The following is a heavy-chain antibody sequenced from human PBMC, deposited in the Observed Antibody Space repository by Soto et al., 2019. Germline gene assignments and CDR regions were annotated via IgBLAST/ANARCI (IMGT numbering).Heavy chain of an antibody. CDR1: GGSISSFY. CDR3: ARSPSTSSIGTFDI. J-gene: IGHJ3*02. D-gene: IGHD6-6*01. V-gene: IGHV4-4*07. Sequence: SLTCTVSGGSISSFYWNWIRLSAGKGLEWIGRIYLSGATTYNPSLQSRVTMAVDTSKNQFSLKLSSLTAADTAVYYCARSPSTSSIGTFDIWGQGTKVTVSS. CDR2: IYLSGAT.